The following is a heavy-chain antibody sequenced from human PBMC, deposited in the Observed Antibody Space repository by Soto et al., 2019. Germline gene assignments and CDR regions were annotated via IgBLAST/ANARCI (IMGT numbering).Heavy chain of an antibody. CDR3: ASALTDYLWDY. Sequence: QITLKESGPTLVKPTQTLTLTCTFSGFALSTSGVGVGWIRQPPGKALEWLALIYWDDDKRYSPSLKSRLTITKDTSKNQVVLTMTNMDPVDTATFYCASALTDYLWDYWGQGTLVTVSS. J-gene: IGHJ4*02. V-gene: IGHV2-5*02. CDR2: IYWDDDK. D-gene: IGHD3-9*01. CDR1: GFALSTSGVG.